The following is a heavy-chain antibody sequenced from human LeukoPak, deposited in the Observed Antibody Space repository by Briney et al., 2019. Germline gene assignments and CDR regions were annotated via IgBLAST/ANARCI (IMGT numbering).Heavy chain of an antibody. CDR3: AKDPHVEMATSIDY. J-gene: IGHJ4*02. Sequence: GGSLRLSCAVSGFTLSSYSMNWVRQAPGKGLEWVAVISYDGSNKYYVDSVKGRFTISRDNSKNTLYLQMNSLRAEDTAVYYCAKDPHVEMATSIDYWGQGTLVTVSS. CDR1: GFTLSSYS. CDR2: ISYDGSNK. V-gene: IGHV3-30*18. D-gene: IGHD5-24*01.